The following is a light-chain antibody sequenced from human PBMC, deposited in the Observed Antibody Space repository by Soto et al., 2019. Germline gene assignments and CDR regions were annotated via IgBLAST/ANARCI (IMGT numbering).Light chain of an antibody. CDR1: QSVHTF. CDR3: HQRSNWPPDT. CDR2: GAS. J-gene: IGKJ5*01. Sequence: EIVLTQSPDTLSLSPGEGASLSCRASQSVHTFLAWYQQKPGQAPRLLIHGASTRATGVPARFSGSGSGTDFTLTISSLEPEDFAVYYCHQRSNWPPDTFGQGTRLEIK. V-gene: IGKV3-11*01.